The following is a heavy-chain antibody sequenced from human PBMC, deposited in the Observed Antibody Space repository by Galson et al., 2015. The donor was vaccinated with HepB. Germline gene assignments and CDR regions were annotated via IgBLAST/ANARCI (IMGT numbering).Heavy chain of an antibody. CDR1: GDSLNDLY. CDR3: AKGLSFYGSGSIDY. CDR2: YDPEIRTI. V-gene: IGHV1-24*01. Sequence: SVKVSCKVSGDSLNDLYMHWVRQAPGKGLEWVGGYDPEIRTIAYAQKFQGRVIVSEDTSIDTAYMHLNSLRAEDTAVYYCAKGLSFYGSGSIDYWGQGTLVTVSS. J-gene: IGHJ4*02. D-gene: IGHD3-10*01.